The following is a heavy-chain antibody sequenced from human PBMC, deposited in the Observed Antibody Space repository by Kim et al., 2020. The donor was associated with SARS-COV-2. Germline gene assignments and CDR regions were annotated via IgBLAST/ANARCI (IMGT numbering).Heavy chain of an antibody. V-gene: IGHV1-2*06. D-gene: IGHD3-10*02. J-gene: IGHJ4*02. CDR3: ALFGSHTAEFDY. CDR2: INPNSGGT. Sequence: ASVKVSCKASGYTFTGYYMHWVRQAPGQGLEWMGRINPNSGGTNYAQKFQGRVTMTRDTSISTAYMELSRLRSDDTAVYYCALFGSHTAEFDYWGQGTLVTVSS. CDR1: GYTFTGYY.